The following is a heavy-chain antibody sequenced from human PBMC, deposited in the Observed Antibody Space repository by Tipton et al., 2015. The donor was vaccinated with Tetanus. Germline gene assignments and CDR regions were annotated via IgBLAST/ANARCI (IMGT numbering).Heavy chain of an antibody. Sequence: TLSLTCTVSGGSISSDGAYWSWIRQPPGKGLESIGYIYYSGSTYYNPSLKSRVTISVDTSKNQFSLRLSSVTAADTAVYYCARDHGITWGGMGYYYGMDVWGQGTTVTVPS. J-gene: IGHJ6*02. V-gene: IGHV4-30-4*08. CDR2: IYYSGST. D-gene: IGHD3-16*01. CDR3: ARDHGITWGGMGYYYGMDV. CDR1: GGSISSDGAY.